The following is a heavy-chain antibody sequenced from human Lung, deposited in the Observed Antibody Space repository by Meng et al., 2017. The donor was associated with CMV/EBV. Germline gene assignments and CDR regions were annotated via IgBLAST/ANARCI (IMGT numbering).Heavy chain of an antibody. CDR2: ISYDGSNE. J-gene: IGHJ4*02. CDR3: ARDDPPNSGSSSGPFDV. Sequence: SLKISCAASGFTFSSHAVHWVRQAPGNGLEWVTTISYDGSNEYYADSVKGRFTISRDNSRNTVFLQMNTLRREDTAVYYCARDDPPNSGSSSGPFDVWGQGXLVTVSS. D-gene: IGHD1-26*01. V-gene: IGHV3-30*04. CDR1: GFTFSSHA.